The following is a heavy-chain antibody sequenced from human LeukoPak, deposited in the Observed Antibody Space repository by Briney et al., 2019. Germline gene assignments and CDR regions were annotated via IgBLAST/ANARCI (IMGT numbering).Heavy chain of an antibody. V-gene: IGHV3-15*01. D-gene: IGHD4-17*01. CDR3: TTYGDYEGLIDY. Sequence: PGGPLRLSCAASGFTFSNVGMSWVRQAPGKGREWVGRIKSKTDGGTTDYAAPVKGRFTISRDDSKNTLYLQMNSLKTEDTAVYYCTTYGDYEGLIDYWGQGTLVTVSS. CDR2: IKSKTDGGTT. J-gene: IGHJ4*02. CDR1: GFTFSNVG.